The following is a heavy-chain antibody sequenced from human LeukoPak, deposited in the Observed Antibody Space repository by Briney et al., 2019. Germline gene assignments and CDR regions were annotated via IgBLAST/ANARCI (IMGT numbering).Heavy chain of an antibody. CDR3: ARGTGIAAATP. J-gene: IGHJ5*02. CDR2: FDPEDGET. Sequence: GASVKVSCKVSGYTLTELSMHWVRQAPGKGLEWMGGFDPEDGETIYAQKFQGRVTMTRNTSISTAYMELSSLRSEDTAVYYCARGTGIAAATPWGQGTLVTVSS. V-gene: IGHV1-24*01. D-gene: IGHD6-13*01. CDR1: GYTLTELS.